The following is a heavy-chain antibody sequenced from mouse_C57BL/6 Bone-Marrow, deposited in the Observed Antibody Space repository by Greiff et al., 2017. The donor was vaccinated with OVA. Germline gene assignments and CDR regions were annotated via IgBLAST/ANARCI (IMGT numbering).Heavy chain of an antibody. CDR1: GYTFTSYW. CDR2: IDPSDSYT. D-gene: IGHD2-2*01. Sequence: QVQLKQPGAELVKPGASVKLSCKASGYTFTSYWMQWVKQRPGQGLEWIGEIDPSDSYTNYNQKFKGKATLTVDTSSSTAYMQLSSLTSEDSAVYYCAGDGYDGWFAYWGQGTLVTVSA. CDR3: AGDGYDGWFAY. V-gene: IGHV1-50*01. J-gene: IGHJ3*01.